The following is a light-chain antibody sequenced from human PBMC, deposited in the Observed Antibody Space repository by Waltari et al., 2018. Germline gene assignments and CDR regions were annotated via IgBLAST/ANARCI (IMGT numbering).Light chain of an antibody. CDR1: GPNTGAGYE. CDR3: QSYDITLRVV. V-gene: IGLV1-40*01. J-gene: IGLJ3*02. Sequence: QSVLTQPPSVSGAPGQRVTIACTGSGPNTGAGYEVHWYQQVPRAAPKLPIYGSSSRPLGVPDRFFGSTSGTSASLAIIGLQAEDEADYYCQSYDITLRVVFGGGTKLTVL. CDR2: GSS.